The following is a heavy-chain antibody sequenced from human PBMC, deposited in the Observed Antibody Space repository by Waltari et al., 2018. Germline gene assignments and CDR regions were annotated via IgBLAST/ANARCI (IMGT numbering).Heavy chain of an antibody. D-gene: IGHD2-2*01. CDR3: AKVSATYQLLWAGMDV. V-gene: IGHV3-23*01. CDR2: ISGSGGST. CDR1: GFTFSSYA. J-gene: IGHJ6*02. Sequence: EVQLLESGGGLVQPGGSLRLSCAASGFTFSSYAMSWVRQAPGKGLEWVSAISGSGGSTYYADSVKGRFTISRDNSKNTLYLQMNSLRAEDTAVYYCAKVSATYQLLWAGMDVWGQGTTVTVSS.